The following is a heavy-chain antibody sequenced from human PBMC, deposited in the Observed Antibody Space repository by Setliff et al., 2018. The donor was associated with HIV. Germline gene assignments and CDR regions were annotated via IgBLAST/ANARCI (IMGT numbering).Heavy chain of an antibody. Sequence: SETLSLTCAVYGGSFSDYYWTWIRQSPGKGLEWIGEINHRGSTNYNPSLKSRVTVSVDTSKNQFSLKLGSVTAADTAVYYCARESPSSSWFYFDFWGQGTLVTVSS. J-gene: IGHJ4*02. D-gene: IGHD6-13*01. V-gene: IGHV4-34*01. CDR1: GGSFSDYY. CDR2: INHRGST. CDR3: ARESPSSSWFYFDF.